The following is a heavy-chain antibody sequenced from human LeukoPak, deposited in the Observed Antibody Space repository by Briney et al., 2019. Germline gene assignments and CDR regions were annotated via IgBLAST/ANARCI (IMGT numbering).Heavy chain of an antibody. J-gene: IGHJ6*02. V-gene: IGHV5-51*01. D-gene: IGHD6-19*01. CDR2: IYPGDSHT. Sequence: GESLKISCKGSGYSFTDYWIGWVRRMPGKGLEWMGIIYPGDSHTRYGPSFQGQVTISADKSISTAYLQWRSLKASDTAMYYCARHNGKARYSSWYENVMDVWGQGTTVTVSS. CDR3: ARHNGKARYSSWYENVMDV. CDR1: GYSFTDYW.